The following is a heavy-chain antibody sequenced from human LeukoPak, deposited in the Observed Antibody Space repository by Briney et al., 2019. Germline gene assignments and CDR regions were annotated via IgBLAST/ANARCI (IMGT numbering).Heavy chain of an antibody. V-gene: IGHV4-34*01. CDR1: GGSFSGYY. CDR3: ASRAPRDNYNRYLPIDY. D-gene: IGHD3-22*01. Sequence: PSETLSLTCAVYGGSFSGYYWSWIRQPPGKGLEWIGEINHSGSTDYKPSLKSRATISVDKSKNQFSLKLSSVTAADTAVYYCASRAPRDNYNRYLPIDYWGQGTLVTVSS. CDR2: INHSGST. J-gene: IGHJ4*02.